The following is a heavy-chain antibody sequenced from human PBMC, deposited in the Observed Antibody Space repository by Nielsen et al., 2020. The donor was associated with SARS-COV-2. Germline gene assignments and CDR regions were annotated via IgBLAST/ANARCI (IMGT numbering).Heavy chain of an antibody. D-gene: IGHD3-3*01. Sequence: WVRQAPGQGLERMGRIIPILGIASYAQKFQGRVTITADKSTSTAYMELSSLRSEDTAVYYCAREMAIFGEHYYYYYGMDVWGQGTTVTVSS. CDR3: AREMAIFGEHYYYYYGMDV. V-gene: IGHV1-69*04. J-gene: IGHJ6*02. CDR2: IIPILGIA.